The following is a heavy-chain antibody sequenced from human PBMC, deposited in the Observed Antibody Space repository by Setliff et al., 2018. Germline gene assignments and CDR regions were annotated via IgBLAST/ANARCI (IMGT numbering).Heavy chain of an antibody. CDR1: GYSISSGYY. D-gene: IGHD2-15*01. Sequence: LTCAVSGYSISSGYYWGWIRQPPGKGLEWIGSIYHSGSTYYNPSLKSRVTISVDTSKNQFSLKLSSVTAADTAVYYCAREWVVHPKYNWFDPWGQGTLVTVSS. CDR3: AREWVVHPKYNWFDP. J-gene: IGHJ5*02. CDR2: IYHSGST. V-gene: IGHV4-38-2*02.